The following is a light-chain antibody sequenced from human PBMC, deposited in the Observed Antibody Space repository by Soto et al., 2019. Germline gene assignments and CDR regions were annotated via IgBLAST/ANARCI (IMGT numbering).Light chain of an antibody. CDR3: QQYSSYWT. CDR1: QSISRW. V-gene: IGKV1-5*01. J-gene: IGKJ1*01. Sequence: DLQMAQSSSSLSASVGDRVPITFRASQSISRWLAWYQEKPGKAPKVLIYDASNLESGVPSRFSGSGSGTEFTLTISRLQPDDFATYYCQQYSSYWTFGQGTKVDI. CDR2: DAS.